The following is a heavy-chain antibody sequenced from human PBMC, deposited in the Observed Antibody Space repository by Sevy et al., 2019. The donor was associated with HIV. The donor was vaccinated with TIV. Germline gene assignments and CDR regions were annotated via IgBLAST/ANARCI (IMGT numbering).Heavy chain of an antibody. CDR1: GGTFSSYA. CDR2: IIPIFGTA. D-gene: IGHD2-15*01. V-gene: IGHV1-69*13. J-gene: IGHJ5*02. CDR3: ARGYCSGGSCYSASVWFDP. Sequence: ASVKVSCKASGGTFSSYAISWVRQAPGQGLEWMAGIIPIFGTANYAQKFQGRVTITADESTSTAYMELSSLRSEDTAVYYCARGYCSGGSCYSASVWFDPWGQGTLVTVSS.